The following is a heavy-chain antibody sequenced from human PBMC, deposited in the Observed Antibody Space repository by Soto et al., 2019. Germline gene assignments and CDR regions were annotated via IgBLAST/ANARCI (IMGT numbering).Heavy chain of an antibody. D-gene: IGHD2-8*01. CDR1: GFTFSSYW. V-gene: IGHV3-74*01. CDR2: INSDGSST. Sequence: GGSLRLSCAASGFTFSSYWMHWVRQAPGKGLVWVSRINSDGSSTSYADSVKGRFTISRDNAKNTLYLQMNSLRAEDTAVYYCARVRYCTSGVCYGPDAFDIWGQGTMVTVSS. CDR3: ARVRYCTSGVCYGPDAFDI. J-gene: IGHJ3*02.